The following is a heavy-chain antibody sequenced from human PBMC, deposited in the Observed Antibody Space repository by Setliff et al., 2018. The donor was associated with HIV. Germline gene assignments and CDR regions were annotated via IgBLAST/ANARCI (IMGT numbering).Heavy chain of an antibody. V-gene: IGHV4-39*01. J-gene: IGHJ3*02. Sequence: ETLSLTCTVSGASFSNSNYYWGWVRQSPGKGLEWIGSVHSSGTAYYKPSLKSRVVISVDASRSQFSLKLRSVTAADTAVYYCARHKTNYDFYAFDIWGRGTMVTVSS. CDR3: ARHKTNYDFYAFDI. D-gene: IGHD3-3*01. CDR2: VHSSGTA. CDR1: GASFSNSNYY.